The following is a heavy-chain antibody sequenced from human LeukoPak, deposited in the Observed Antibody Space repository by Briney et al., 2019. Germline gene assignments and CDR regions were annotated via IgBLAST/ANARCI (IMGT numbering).Heavy chain of an antibody. CDR3: ATGWYGDGGY. D-gene: IGHD6-19*01. V-gene: IGHV4-39*07. Sequence: SETLSLTCSVSGGSISRSIYFWAWIRQPPGKGLEWIGSINYSGSTTYNPSLKTRVTISADTSKSQFSLKLSSVNAADTAVYYCATGWYGDGGYWGQGILVTVSS. J-gene: IGHJ4*02. CDR2: INYSGST. CDR1: GGSISRSIYF.